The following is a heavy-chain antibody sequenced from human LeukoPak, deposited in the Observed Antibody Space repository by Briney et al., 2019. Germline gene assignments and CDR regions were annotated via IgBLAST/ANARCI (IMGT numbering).Heavy chain of an antibody. CDR3: ARDISLSGWSWTNYYYYYGMDV. CDR2: IKQDGSEK. V-gene: IGHV3-7*01. J-gene: IGHJ6*02. D-gene: IGHD3-16*01. CDR1: GFTFSSYW. Sequence: GGFLRLSCAASGFTFSSYWMSWVRQAPGKGLEWVANIKQDGSEKYYVDSVKGRFTISRDNAKNSLYLQMNSLRAEDTAVYYCARDISLSGWSWTNYYYYYGMDVWGQGTTVTVSS.